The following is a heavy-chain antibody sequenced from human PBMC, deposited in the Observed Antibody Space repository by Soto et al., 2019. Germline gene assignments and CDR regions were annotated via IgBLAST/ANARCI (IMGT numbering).Heavy chain of an antibody. CDR3: ARYILTGEFDP. Sequence: SETLSLTCTVSGGSISSYYWSWIRQPPGKGLEWIGYIYYSGSTNYNPSLKSRVTISVDTSKNQFSLKLSSVTAADTAVYYCARYILTGEFDPWGQGTLVTVSS. D-gene: IGHD3-9*01. CDR2: IYYSGST. V-gene: IGHV4-59*01. J-gene: IGHJ5*02. CDR1: GGSISSYY.